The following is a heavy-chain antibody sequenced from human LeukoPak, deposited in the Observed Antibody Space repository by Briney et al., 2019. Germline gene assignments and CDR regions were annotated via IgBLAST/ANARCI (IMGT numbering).Heavy chain of an antibody. V-gene: IGHV3-30*04. CDR2: ITYDGSDT. CDR1: GFIFSTYA. D-gene: IGHD3-10*01. CDR3: ARHGGYAFDI. J-gene: IGHJ3*02. Sequence: VGSLRLSCEASGFIFSTYAFHWVRQAPGKGPEWMAFITYDGSDTYFADSVKGRFTLSRDNSKNVLYLQMNSLRTADTAVYYCARHGGYAFDIWGQGKMVTVSS.